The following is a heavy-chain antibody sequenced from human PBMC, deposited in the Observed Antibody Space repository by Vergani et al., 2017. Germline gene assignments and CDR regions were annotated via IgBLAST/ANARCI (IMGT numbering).Heavy chain of an antibody. D-gene: IGHD4-17*01. V-gene: IGHV3-23*01. J-gene: IGHJ6*03. Sequence: EVQLLESGGGLVQPGGSLRLSCAASGFTFSSYAMSWVRQAPGKGLEWVSAISGSGGSTYYADSVKGRFTITRDKSKNTLYLQMNSLRAEYTALYYCAKDLMVTTLRYFYYYMDVWGKGTTVTVSS. CDR1: GFTFSSYA. CDR2: ISGSGGST. CDR3: AKDLMVTTLRYFYYYMDV.